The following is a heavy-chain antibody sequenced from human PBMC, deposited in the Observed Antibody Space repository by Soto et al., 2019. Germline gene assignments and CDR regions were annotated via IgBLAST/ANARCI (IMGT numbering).Heavy chain of an antibody. V-gene: IGHV3-15*07. CDR1: GFSVSKTW. J-gene: IGHJ6*02. D-gene: IGHD2-15*01. CDR3: TTGSVEGF. Sequence: EVQLVDSGGSLVKPGGSLRLSCEASGFSVSKTWMNWVRQAPGKGLEWVGRIKTRDEGETTNYAAPVKGRFTISRDDSKNTLYLQMNSLKTEDTAVYFCTTGSVEGFWGQGTTVTVSS. CDR2: IKTRDEGETT.